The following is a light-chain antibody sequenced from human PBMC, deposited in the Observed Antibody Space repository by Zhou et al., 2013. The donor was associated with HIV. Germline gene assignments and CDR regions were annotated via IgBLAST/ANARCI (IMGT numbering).Light chain of an antibody. Sequence: DIVMTQSPATLSVSPGERATLSCRASESVSTNLAWYQQKPGQAPRLLIYGASTRATGIPARFSGSGSGTEFTLTVGSMQSEDFAVYYCQHYNDWPLTFGGGTKVEI. CDR3: QHYNDWPLT. J-gene: IGKJ4*01. CDR2: GAS. V-gene: IGKV3-15*01. CDR1: ESVSTN.